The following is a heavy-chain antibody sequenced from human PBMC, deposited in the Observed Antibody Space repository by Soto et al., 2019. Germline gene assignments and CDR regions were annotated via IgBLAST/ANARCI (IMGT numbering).Heavy chain of an antibody. D-gene: IGHD3-16*02. J-gene: IGHJ4*02. CDR1: GDTFTNYG. V-gene: IGHV1-69*01. CDR2: IIPILGAS. CDR3: VRCSLITFGAVIVPVDYCDQ. Sequence: QVQLVQSGADVKKPGSSVKVSCKDSGDTFTNYGISWRRQTPGQGPEWMGGIIPILGASTDAQKFQGRVTITADESTGPAYCQLRSRRSEDTGVCYCVRCSLITFGAVIVPVDYCDQWGQGTLVTVSS.